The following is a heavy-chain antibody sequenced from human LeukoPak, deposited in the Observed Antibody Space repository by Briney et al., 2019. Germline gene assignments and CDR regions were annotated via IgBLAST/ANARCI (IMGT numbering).Heavy chain of an antibody. J-gene: IGHJ4*02. D-gene: IGHD7-27*01. CDR1: GGSFSGYF. V-gene: IGHV4-59*08. CDR3: ARRPTGDPKFDY. Sequence: SETLSLTCAVYGGSFSGYFWTWIRQPPGKGLEWIGYIYSSGSTYYNPSLKSRVTISVDTSKNRFSLKLSTVAAADTAVYYCARRPTGDPKFDYWGQGTLVTVSS. CDR2: IYSSGST.